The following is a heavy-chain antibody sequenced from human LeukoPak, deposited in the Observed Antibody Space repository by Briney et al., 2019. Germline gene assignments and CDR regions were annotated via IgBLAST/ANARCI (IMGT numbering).Heavy chain of an antibody. CDR3: ARSAAEPPYYYYYYMDV. CDR2: INHSGST. J-gene: IGHJ6*03. Sequence: SETLSLTCAVYGGSFSGYYWSWIRQPPGKGLEWIGEINHSGSTNYNPSLKSRVTISVDTSKNQFSLKLSSVTAADTAVYYCARSAAEPPYYYYYYMDVWGKGTTVTVSS. CDR1: GGSFSGYY. D-gene: IGHD1-26*01. V-gene: IGHV4-34*01.